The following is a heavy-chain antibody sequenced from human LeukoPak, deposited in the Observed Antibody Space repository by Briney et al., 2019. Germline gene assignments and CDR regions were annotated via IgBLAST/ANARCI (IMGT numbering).Heavy chain of an antibody. Sequence: GGSLRPSCAASGFTFSDSGMHWVRQAPGKGLEWVGFIRGDGSRKYYGDSVKGRFTIARDNSKNTLYLHMETLRANDSAVYYCTKDRKYDFWSGYDYWGQGTLVTVSS. V-gene: IGHV3-30*02. D-gene: IGHD3-3*01. CDR3: TKDRKYDFWSGYDY. J-gene: IGHJ4*02. CDR1: GFTFSDSG. CDR2: IRGDGSRK.